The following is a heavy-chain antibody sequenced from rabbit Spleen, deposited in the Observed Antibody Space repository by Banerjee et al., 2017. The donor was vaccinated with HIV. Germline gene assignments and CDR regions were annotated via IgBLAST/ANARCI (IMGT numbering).Heavy chain of an antibody. Sequence: QSLEESGGDLVKPGASLTLTCKASGFDFSSSYYMCWVRQAPGKGLEWIACIDSGSSGFTYFANWAKGRFTISKTSSTTVTLQMTSLTAADTATYFCARDSGSSFSSYGMDLWGPGTLVTVS. D-gene: IGHD8-1*01. V-gene: IGHV1S40*01. CDR1: GFDFSSSYY. CDR3: ARDSGSSFSSYGMDL. CDR2: IDSGSSGFT. J-gene: IGHJ6*01.